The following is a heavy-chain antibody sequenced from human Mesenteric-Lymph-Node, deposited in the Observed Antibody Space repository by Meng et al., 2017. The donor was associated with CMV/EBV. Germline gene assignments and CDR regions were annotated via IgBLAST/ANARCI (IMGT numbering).Heavy chain of an antibody. D-gene: IGHD3-3*01. Sequence: FPFSGSAMHWVRQASGKGLAWVGRIKNKANSYATAYAASVKGRFTISRDDSKNTAYLQMNSLKTEDTAVYYCIPDFWSGYLYYFDYWGQGTLVTVSS. CDR3: IPDFWSGYLYYFDY. V-gene: IGHV3-73*01. CDR1: FPFSGSA. J-gene: IGHJ4*02. CDR2: IKNKANSYAT.